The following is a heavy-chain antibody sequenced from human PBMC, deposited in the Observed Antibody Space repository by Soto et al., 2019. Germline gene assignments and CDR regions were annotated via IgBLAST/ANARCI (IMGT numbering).Heavy chain of an antibody. Sequence: QVQLVQSGSEMKKPGASVKVSCKTSGYTFISFAISWVRQAPGQGLEWMGWINTYNGKTNYAKKFQGRLTVTTDTPTSTASRERGSLSSDDPAVYYWARDGGYCGGGRSTSDWSAPGGKGTLVTVS. V-gene: IGHV1-18*04. D-gene: IGHD2-15*01. J-gene: IGHJ5*02. CDR2: INTYNGKT. CDR3: ARDGGYCGGGRSTSDWSAP. CDR1: GYTFISFA.